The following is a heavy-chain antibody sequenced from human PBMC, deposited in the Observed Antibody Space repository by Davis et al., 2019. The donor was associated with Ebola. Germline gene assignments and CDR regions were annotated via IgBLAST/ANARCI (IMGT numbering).Heavy chain of an antibody. CDR3: ASSGSGSYYNGHNWFDP. V-gene: IGHV1-18*01. Sequence: ASVKVSCKASGYTFTSYGISWVRQAPGQGLEWMGWTSAYNGNTTYAQKLQGRVTMTTDTSTSTAYMELRSLRSDDTAVYYCASSGSGSYYNGHNWFDPWGQGTLVTVSS. J-gene: IGHJ5*02. CDR1: GYTFTSYG. D-gene: IGHD3-10*01. CDR2: TSAYNGNT.